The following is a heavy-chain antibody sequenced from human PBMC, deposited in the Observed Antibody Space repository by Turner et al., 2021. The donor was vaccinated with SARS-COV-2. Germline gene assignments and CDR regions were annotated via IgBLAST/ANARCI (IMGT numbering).Heavy chain of an antibody. CDR2: IVANTDKT. CDR3: AKDRSWIGFDV. CDR1: GFTFRSHG. J-gene: IGHJ6*02. D-gene: IGHD3-10*01. V-gene: IGHV3-23*01. Sequence: EVQLLESGGGLVQPGGSLRLSWAASGFTFRSHGMNWVRQAPGRGLEWVSGIVANTDKTYYGDSVRGRFTISRDNSKDTLYLQMNSLRVEDTAIYYCAKDRSWIGFDVWGQGTTVTVSS.